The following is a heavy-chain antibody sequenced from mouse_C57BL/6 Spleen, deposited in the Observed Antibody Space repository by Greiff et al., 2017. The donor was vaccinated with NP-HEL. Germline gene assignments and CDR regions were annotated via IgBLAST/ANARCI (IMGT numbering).Heavy chain of an antibody. CDR2: IYPGDGDT. D-gene: IGHD2-3*01. CDR3: ARYYDGYPYYFDY. CDR1: GYAFSSSW. J-gene: IGHJ2*01. Sequence: VQLQQSGPELVKPGASVKISCKASGYAFSSSWMNWVKQRPGKGLEWIGRIYPGDGDTNYNGKFKGKATLTADKSSSTAYMQLSSLTSEDSAVYFCARYYDGYPYYFDYWGQGTTLTVSS. V-gene: IGHV1-82*01.